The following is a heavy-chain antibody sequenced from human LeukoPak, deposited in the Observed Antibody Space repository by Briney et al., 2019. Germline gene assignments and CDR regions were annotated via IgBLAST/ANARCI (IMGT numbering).Heavy chain of an antibody. Sequence: SETLSLTCTVSGGSISSSSYYWGWIRQPPGKGLEWTGSIYYSGSTYYNPSLKSRVTISVDTSKNQFSLKLSSVTAADTAVYYCAGFIVVVVAATSWGQGTLVTVSS. J-gene: IGHJ4*02. CDR1: GGSISSSSYY. CDR3: AGFIVVVVAATS. CDR2: IYYSGST. V-gene: IGHV4-39*01. D-gene: IGHD2-15*01.